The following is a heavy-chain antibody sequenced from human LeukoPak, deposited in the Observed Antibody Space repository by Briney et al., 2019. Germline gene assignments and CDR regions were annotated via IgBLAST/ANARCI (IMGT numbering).Heavy chain of an antibody. CDR3: ARMVLWFGELPYRGNDYGMDV. D-gene: IGHD3-10*01. CDR2: INHSGST. Sequence: SETLSLTCAVYGGSFSCDYWSWIRQPPGKGREWIGEINHSGSTNYNPSLKCRVTISVDTSKNQFSLKLSSVTAADTAVYYCARMVLWFGELPYRGNDYGMDVWGQGTTVTVSS. V-gene: IGHV4-34*01. CDR1: GGSFSCDY. J-gene: IGHJ6*02.